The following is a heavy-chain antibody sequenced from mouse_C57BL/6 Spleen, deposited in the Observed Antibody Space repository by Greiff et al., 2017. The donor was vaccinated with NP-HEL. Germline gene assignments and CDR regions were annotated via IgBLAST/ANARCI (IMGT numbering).Heavy chain of an antibody. J-gene: IGHJ2*01. D-gene: IGHD4-1*01. V-gene: IGHV1-80*01. Sequence: QVQLQQSGAELVKPGASVKISCTASGFAFSSYWMNWVKQRPGKGLEWIGQIYPGDGDTNYNGKFKGKATLTADKSSSTAYMQLSSLTSEDSAVYFCARSGFSGTRGYWGQGTTLTVSS. CDR1: GFAFSSYW. CDR2: IYPGDGDT. CDR3: ARSGFSGTRGY.